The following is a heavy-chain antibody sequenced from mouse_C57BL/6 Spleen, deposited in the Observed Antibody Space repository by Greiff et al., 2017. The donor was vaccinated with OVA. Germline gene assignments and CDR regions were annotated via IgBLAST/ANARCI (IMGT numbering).Heavy chain of an antibody. Sequence: QVQLQQPGAELVMPGASVKLSCKASGYTFTSYWMHWVKQRPGQGLEWIGEIDPSDSYTNYNQKFKGKSTLTVDKSSSTAYMQLSSLTSEDSAVYYCARLYYYGSSWDYFDYWGQGTTLTVSS. CDR1: GYTFTSYW. CDR3: ARLYYYGSSWDYFDY. D-gene: IGHD1-1*01. V-gene: IGHV1-69*01. CDR2: IDPSDSYT. J-gene: IGHJ2*01.